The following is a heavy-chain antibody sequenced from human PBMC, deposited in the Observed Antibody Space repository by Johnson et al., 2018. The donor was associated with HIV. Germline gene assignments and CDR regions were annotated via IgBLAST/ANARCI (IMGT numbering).Heavy chain of an antibody. CDR2: ISYGGNKQ. Sequence: QMLLVESGGGVVKPGRSLRLSCAASGFTFSSYAMHWVRQPPGKGLEWVAVISYGGNKQYYVDSVEGRFTISRDNSKDTLYLQMNSLRAEDTAVYYCARVRRREQKLDAFDIWGQGTMVTVSS. J-gene: IGHJ3*02. CDR1: GFTFSSYA. V-gene: IGHV3-30-3*01. D-gene: IGHD1-26*01. CDR3: ARVRRREQKLDAFDI.